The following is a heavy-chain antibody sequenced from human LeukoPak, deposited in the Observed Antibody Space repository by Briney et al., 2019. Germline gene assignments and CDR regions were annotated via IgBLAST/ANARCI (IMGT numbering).Heavy chain of an antibody. CDR3: ARAFSEYGAHQGVSMDY. CDR1: GGTFSSYA. CDR2: IIPIFGTA. J-gene: IGHJ4*02. V-gene: IGHV1-69*05. D-gene: IGHD4/OR15-4a*01. Sequence: ASVKVSCKASGGTFSSYAISWVRQAPGQGREWMGGIIPIFGTANYAQKFQGRVTITTDESTSTAYMELSSLRSEDTAVNYCARAFSEYGAHQGVSMDYWGQGTLVTVSS.